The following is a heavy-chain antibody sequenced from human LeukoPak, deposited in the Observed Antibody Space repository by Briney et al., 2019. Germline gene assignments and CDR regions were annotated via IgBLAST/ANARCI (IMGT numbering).Heavy chain of an antibody. Sequence: PGGSLRLSCVAYGFIFRNYAMAWVRQAPGKGLEWVSTISVRGESVYYADSVKGRFTISRDNSKNTLYLQMSSLRAEDTAVYYCARDPREGLPPDAFDIWGQGTMVTVSS. CDR3: ARDPREGLPPDAFDI. J-gene: IGHJ3*02. CDR1: GFIFRNYA. CDR2: ISVRGESV. D-gene: IGHD1-26*01. V-gene: IGHV3-23*01.